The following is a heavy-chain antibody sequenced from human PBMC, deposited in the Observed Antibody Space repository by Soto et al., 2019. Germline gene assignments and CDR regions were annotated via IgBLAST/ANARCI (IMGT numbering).Heavy chain of an antibody. CDR3: AAVSRFGELLSSGATENWFDP. V-gene: IGHV1-58*01. J-gene: IGHJ5*02. CDR1: GFTFTSSA. Sequence: QMQLVQSGPEVKKPGTSVKVSCKASGFTFTSSAVQWVRQARGQRLEWIGWIVVGSGNTNYAQKFQERVTITRDMSTSTAYMELSSLRSEHTAVYYCAAVSRFGELLSSGATENWFDPWGQGTLVTVSS. D-gene: IGHD3-10*01. CDR2: IVVGSGNT.